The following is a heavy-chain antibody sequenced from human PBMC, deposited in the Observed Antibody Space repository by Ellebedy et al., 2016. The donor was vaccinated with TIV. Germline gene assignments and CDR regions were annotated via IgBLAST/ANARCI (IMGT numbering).Heavy chain of an antibody. V-gene: IGHV3-23*01. J-gene: IGHJ4*01. CDR3: TTCSPGSCLFNFYDY. Sequence: GESLKISCAASGFTFSSYAMSWVRQAPGKGLEWVSTMSGSGGRIYHADSVKGRFTISRDNAKNTLYLKMNSLRVDDTAMYFCTTCSPGSCLFNFYDYWGQGTLVTVSS. D-gene: IGHD3-10*01. CDR1: GFTFSSYA. CDR2: MSGSGGRI.